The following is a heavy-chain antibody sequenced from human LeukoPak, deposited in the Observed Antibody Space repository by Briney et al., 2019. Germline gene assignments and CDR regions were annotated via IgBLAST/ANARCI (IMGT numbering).Heavy chain of an antibody. Sequence: GASVKVSCKASGYISTDNFFHWVRQAPGQGVEYMGGVNPNFDYTKYVPKFQGRVTMTWDTSSSTGYMKLSSLTSDDTAFYYRAREQFVSGINNFYSWGQGTLVLVSS. CDR3: AREQFVSGINNFYS. J-gene: IGHJ4*02. V-gene: IGHV1-2*02. CDR1: GYISTDNF. CDR2: VNPNFDYT. D-gene: IGHD3-10*01.